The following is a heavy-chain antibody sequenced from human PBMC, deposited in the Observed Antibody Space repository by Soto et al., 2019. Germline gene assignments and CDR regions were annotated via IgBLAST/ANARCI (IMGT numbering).Heavy chain of an antibody. J-gene: IGHJ6*02. CDR1: GYSFTSYW. V-gene: IGHV5-51*01. Sequence: PGESLKISCKGSGYSFTSYWIGWVRQMPGKGLEWMGIIYPGDSDTRYSPSFQGQVTISADKSISTAYLQWSSLKASDTAMYYCARGSYDFWSGYTPKRIYYYYGMDVWGQGTTVTVSS. D-gene: IGHD3-3*01. CDR3: ARGSYDFWSGYTPKRIYYYYGMDV. CDR2: IYPGDSDT.